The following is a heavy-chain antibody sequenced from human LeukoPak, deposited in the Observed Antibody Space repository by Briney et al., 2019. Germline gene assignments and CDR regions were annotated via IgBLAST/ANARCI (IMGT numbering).Heavy chain of an antibody. D-gene: IGHD2/OR15-2a*01. CDR1: GASVSSISYY. Sequence: PSETLSLTCTVSGASVSSISYYWGWIRQPPGRGPEWIGSIYYAGNTYYSPSLDSRATISLDTSNNQFSLKLRSVTAADTAVYYCVRDGTTSDEDNWFDPWGQGILVTVSS. J-gene: IGHJ5*02. CDR2: IYYAGNT. V-gene: IGHV4-39*07. CDR3: VRDGTTSDEDNWFDP.